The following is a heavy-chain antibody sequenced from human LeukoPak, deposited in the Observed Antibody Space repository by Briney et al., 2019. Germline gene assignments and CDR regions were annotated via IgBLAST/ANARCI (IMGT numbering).Heavy chain of an antibody. CDR1: GGSISSSSYY. J-gene: IGHJ4*02. Sequence: PSETLSLTCTVSGGSISSSSYYWGWIRQPPGKGLEWIGSIYYSGSTYYNPFLKSRVTISVDTSKNQFSQKLSSVTAADTAVYYCARDAEYDSSGFDYWGQGTLVTVSS. V-gene: IGHV4-39*07. CDR3: ARDAEYDSSGFDY. CDR2: IYYSGST. D-gene: IGHD3-22*01.